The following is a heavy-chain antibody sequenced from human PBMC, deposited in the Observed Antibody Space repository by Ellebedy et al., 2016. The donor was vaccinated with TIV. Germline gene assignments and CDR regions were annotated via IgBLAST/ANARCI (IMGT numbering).Heavy chain of an antibody. CDR3: ARCNLGYCNGGSCPPRGWFDP. D-gene: IGHD2-15*01. V-gene: IGHV1-69*13. CDR1: GGTFSNYA. CDR2: IITLFGTT. J-gene: IGHJ5*02. Sequence: AASVKVSCKASGGTFSNYAISWVRQAPGQGLEWMGGIITLFGTTNCAQKFQGRVTITADAYTSTAYMELSRLRSEDTAVYYCARCNLGYCNGGSCPPRGWFDPWGQGTLVTVSS.